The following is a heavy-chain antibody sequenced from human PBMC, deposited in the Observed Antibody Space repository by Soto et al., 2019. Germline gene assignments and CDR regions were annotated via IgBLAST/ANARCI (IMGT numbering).Heavy chain of an antibody. J-gene: IGHJ4*02. V-gene: IGHV1-69*04. CDR3: ARVGAAGVLN. CDR1: GYTFIRYG. Sequence: SVKVSCKASGYTFIRYGISWVRQAPGQGLEWMGRIIPILGIANYAQKFQGRVTITADKSTSTAYMELSSLRSEDTAVYYCARVGAAGVLNWGQGTLVTVSS. CDR2: IIPILGIA. D-gene: IGHD6-13*01.